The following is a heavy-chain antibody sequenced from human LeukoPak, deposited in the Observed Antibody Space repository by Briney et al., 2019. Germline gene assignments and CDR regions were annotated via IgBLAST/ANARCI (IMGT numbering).Heavy chain of an antibody. V-gene: IGHV3-74*01. CDR2: INDDGSII. J-gene: IGHJ4*02. D-gene: IGHD4-17*01. Sequence: GGSLRLSCAASGFTFSNSWMHWVRHVPGKGLLWVSRINDDGSIITYADSVKGRFTISRDNAKNSLYLQMNILRADDTAVYYCATSSVTTGIDFDCWGQGTLVTVSS. CDR3: ATSSVTTGIDFDC. CDR1: GFTFSNSW.